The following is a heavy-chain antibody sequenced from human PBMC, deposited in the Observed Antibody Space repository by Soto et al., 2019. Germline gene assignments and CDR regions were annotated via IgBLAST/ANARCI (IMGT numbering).Heavy chain of an antibody. V-gene: IGHV3-7*01. D-gene: IGHD5-12*01. J-gene: IGHJ4*02. CDR3: ARVSGYSSVASVNQYFAY. CDR2: IKFDGSGI. Sequence: EVQLVESGGKVVQPGWSLRLSCVASGFTFSVYWMSWVRQAPGEGLEWVARIKFDGSGIQYAASVKGRFSISRDNDGNSVYLQMNSLRAEDTAVSLCARVSGYSSVASVNQYFAYWGQGALVTV. CDR1: GFTFSVYW.